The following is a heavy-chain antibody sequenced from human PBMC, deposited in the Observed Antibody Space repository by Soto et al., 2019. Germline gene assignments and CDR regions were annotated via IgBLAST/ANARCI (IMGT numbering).Heavy chain of an antibody. J-gene: IGHJ5*02. D-gene: IGHD4-17*01. CDR2: LLRSGSTT. CDR3: AKDAVSGDGVWLLDS. V-gene: IGHV3-23*01. CDR1: GFTFSVSA. Sequence: RLSCAASGFTFSVSAIHWVRQAPGRGLEWVSSLLRSGSTTYYANSVKGRFTISSDTSANSLYLQMDSLRAEDTAVYYCAKDAVSGDGVWLLDSWGQGTVVTVSS.